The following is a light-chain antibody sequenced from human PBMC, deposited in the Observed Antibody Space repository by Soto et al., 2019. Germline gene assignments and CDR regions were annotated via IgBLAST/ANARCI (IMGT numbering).Light chain of an antibody. V-gene: IGKV3-15*01. CDR3: QQYHTWPIT. Sequence: EIVLTQSPGTLSLSPGERATLYFRASQSVGSSYLAWYQQKPGQAPRLLISGASTGATGIPARFSGSGSGTEFTLTISSLQSEDCAIYYCQQYHTWPITFGGGTKVDI. J-gene: IGKJ4*01. CDR1: QSVGSSY. CDR2: GAS.